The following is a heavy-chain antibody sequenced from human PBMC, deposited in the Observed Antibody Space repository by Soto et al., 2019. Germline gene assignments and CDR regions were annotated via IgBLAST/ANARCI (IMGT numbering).Heavy chain of an antibody. J-gene: IGHJ4*02. CDR3: ARRNNSGCAHYDY. V-gene: IGHV4-30-4*02. CDR1: GGSVSSDDYY. Sequence: PSETLSLTCAVSGGSVSSDDYYWTWIRQPPGRGLEWIGYIYYTGRTSYSPSLKSRLTISIDTSKNQFSLKLSSVTAADTAVYYCARRNNSGCAHYDYWGQGILFTVS. CDR2: IYYTGRT. D-gene: IGHD6-19*01.